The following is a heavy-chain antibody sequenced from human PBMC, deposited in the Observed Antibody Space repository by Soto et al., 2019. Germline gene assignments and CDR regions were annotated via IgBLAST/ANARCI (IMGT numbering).Heavy chain of an antibody. CDR1: GYTFTSYD. CDR2: MNPNSGNT. CDR3: ARRMTTVMGAYYYYYMDV. V-gene: IGHV1-8*01. D-gene: IGHD4-4*01. J-gene: IGHJ6*03. Sequence: QVQLVQSGAEVKKPGASVKVSCKASGYTFTSYDINWVRQATGQGLEWMGWMNPNSGNTGYAQKFQGRVTMTRNTSISTAYMELSSLRSEDTAVYYCARRMTTVMGAYYYYYMDVWGKGTTVTVSS.